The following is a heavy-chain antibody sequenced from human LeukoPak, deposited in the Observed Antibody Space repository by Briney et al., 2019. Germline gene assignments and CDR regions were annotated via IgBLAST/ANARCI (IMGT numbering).Heavy chain of an antibody. CDR3: ARAVNTAMPGYFDY. D-gene: IGHD5-18*01. Sequence: SETLSLTCSVSGGSINSGTYYWSWIRKPGGKGLEWIGRIFTSGSTDYNASLKSRLTISVDTSKNEFSLKLNSVTAADTAVYYCARAVNTAMPGYFDYWGQGTLVTVSS. V-gene: IGHV4-61*02. CDR2: IFTSGST. CDR1: GGSINSGTYY. J-gene: IGHJ4*02.